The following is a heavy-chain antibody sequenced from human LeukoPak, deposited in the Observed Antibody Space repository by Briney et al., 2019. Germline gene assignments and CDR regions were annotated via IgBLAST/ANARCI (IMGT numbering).Heavy chain of an antibody. CDR1: GFSFSTYS. CDR2: ISSSSSTI. CDR3: GLRYFDWSRYYGMDV. J-gene: IGHJ6*02. D-gene: IGHD3-9*01. V-gene: IGHV3-48*02. Sequence: PGGSLRLSCAASGFSFSTYSMIWVRQAPGKGLEWVSYISSSSSTIYYADSLKGRFTSSRDNAKSSLYLQMDSLRDEDTAVYYCGLRYFDWSRYYGMDVWSQGTTVTVSS.